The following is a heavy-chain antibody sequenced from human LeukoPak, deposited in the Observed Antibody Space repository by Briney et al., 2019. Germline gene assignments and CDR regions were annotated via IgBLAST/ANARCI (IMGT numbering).Heavy chain of an antibody. Sequence: PGGSLRLSCAASGFTFSDYYMTWIRQAPGKGLEWISFISSSGDSLYYADSVEGRFTISRDNAKDSVYLQMNSLRAEDTAVYYCARDVWNGDYVFDYWGQGTLVTVSS. J-gene: IGHJ4*02. CDR1: GFTFSDYY. CDR2: ISSSGDSL. CDR3: ARDVWNGDYVFDY. V-gene: IGHV3-11*01. D-gene: IGHD4-17*01.